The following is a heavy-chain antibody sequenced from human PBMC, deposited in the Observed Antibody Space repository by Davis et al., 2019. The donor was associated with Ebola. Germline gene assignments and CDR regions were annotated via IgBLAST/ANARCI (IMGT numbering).Heavy chain of an antibody. CDR1: RVTSTTNW. J-gene: IGHJ6*02. V-gene: IGHV3-74*01. D-gene: IGHD1-26*01. Sequence: GESLKISCAASRVTSTTNWIHWVRQAPAKGLVWVSRINPDGTKTGYADSVRGRFTISRDIAKNTLFLQMNSLRAEDTAVYYCASNSGYYYYGMDVWGQGTTVTVSS. CDR2: INPDGTKT. CDR3: ASNSGYYYYGMDV.